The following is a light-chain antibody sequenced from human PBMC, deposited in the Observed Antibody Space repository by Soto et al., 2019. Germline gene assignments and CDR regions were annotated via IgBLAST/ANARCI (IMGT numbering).Light chain of an antibody. CDR3: QQSYSSPPWT. Sequence: DIQMTQSPSSLSASVGDRVTISCRASQTITSFLNWYQQKPGTAPRLLILRASSVKSGVPPRFSGSGSGRDFTLTISSLRPEDTATYFCQQSYSSPPWTFGQGTKVDIK. CDR1: QTITSF. CDR2: RAS. V-gene: IGKV1-39*01. J-gene: IGKJ1*01.